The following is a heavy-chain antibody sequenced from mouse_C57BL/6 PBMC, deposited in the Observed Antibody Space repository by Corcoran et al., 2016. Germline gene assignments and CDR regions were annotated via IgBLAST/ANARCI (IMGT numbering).Heavy chain of an antibody. CDR2: IYPGDGDT. CDR1: GYAFSSYW. D-gene: IGHD2-4*01. J-gene: IGHJ2*01. V-gene: IGHV1-80*01. CDR3: ARGGAYDYDGCDY. Sequence: QVQLQQSGAELVKPGASVKISCKASGYAFSSYWMNWVKQRPGKGLEWIGQIYPGDGDTNYNGKFKGKATLTADKSSSTAYMQLSSLTSEDSAVYFCARGGAYDYDGCDYWGQGTTLTVSS.